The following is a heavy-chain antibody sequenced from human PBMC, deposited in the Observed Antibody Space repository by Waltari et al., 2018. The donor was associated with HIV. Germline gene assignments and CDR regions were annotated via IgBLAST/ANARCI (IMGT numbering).Heavy chain of an antibody. CDR3: AKGAGYNSGWPYGLDV. CDR2: ISGSGGST. V-gene: IGHV3-23*01. J-gene: IGHJ6*02. CDR1: GFTFSSSA. Sequence: EVQLLESGGGLVQPGGSLRLSCAASGFTFSSSAMNWVRQPPGKGLAWVSVISGSGGSTHDADSVKGRFTISRDNSKSTLYLQMYSLRAEDTAVYYCAKGAGYNSGWPYGLDVWGQGTTVTVSS. D-gene: IGHD6-19*01.